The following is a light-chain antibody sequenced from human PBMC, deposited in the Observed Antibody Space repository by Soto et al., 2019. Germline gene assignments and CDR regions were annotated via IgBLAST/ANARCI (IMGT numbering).Light chain of an antibody. CDR2: GNS. J-gene: IGLJ1*01. CDR1: SSNIGATYD. V-gene: IGLV1-40*01. Sequence: QSVLTQPPSVSGAPGQRVTISCTGSSSNIGATYDVQWYQQLPGTAPKLLIYGNSNRPSGVPDRFSGSKSGTSASLSITGLQADDEADDYCQSYDSSLSAQYVFGTGTKLTVL. CDR3: QSYDSSLSAQYV.